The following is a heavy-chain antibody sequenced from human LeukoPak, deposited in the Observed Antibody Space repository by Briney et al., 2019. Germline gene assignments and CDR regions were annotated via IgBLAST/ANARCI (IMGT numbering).Heavy chain of an antibody. CDR1: GGSISSHY. V-gene: IGHV4-59*11. CDR2: IYYSGST. CDR3: ARCQQLYDFWFDP. Sequence: PSETLSLTCTVSGGSISSHYWSWLRQPPGKGLEWIGYIYYSGSTNYNPSLKSRVTISVDTSKNQFSLKLSSVTAADTAVYYCARCQQLYDFWFDPWGQGTLVTVSS. D-gene: IGHD6-13*01. J-gene: IGHJ5*02.